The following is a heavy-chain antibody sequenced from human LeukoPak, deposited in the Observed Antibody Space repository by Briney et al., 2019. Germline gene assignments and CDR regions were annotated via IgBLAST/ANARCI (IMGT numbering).Heavy chain of an antibody. Sequence: ASVKVSCRASGYTFTGYYMHWVRQAPGQGLEWMGWINPNSGGTNYAQKFQGRVTMTRDTSISTAYMELSRLRSDDTAVYYCARVLRELLSGSYYFDYWGQGTLVTVSS. V-gene: IGHV1-2*02. J-gene: IGHJ4*02. CDR3: ARVLRELLSGSYYFDY. CDR2: INPNSGGT. D-gene: IGHD1-26*01. CDR1: GYTFTGYY.